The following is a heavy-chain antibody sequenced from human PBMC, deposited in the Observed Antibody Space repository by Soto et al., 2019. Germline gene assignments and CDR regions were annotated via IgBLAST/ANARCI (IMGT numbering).Heavy chain of an antibody. V-gene: IGHV1-69*13. CDR3: ARGITGTHSFDY. J-gene: IGHJ4*02. CDR1: GGTFSSYA. CDR2: IIPIFGTA. Sequence: SVKVSCKASGGTFSSYAISWVRQAPGQGLEWMGGIIPIFGTANYARKFQGRVTITADESTSTAYMELSSLRSEDTAVYYCARGITGTHSFDYWGQGTLVTVSS. D-gene: IGHD1-20*01.